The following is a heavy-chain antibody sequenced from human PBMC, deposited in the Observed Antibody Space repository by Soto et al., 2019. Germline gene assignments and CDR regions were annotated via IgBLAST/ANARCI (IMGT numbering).Heavy chain of an antibody. CDR1: GFTFSTYA. CDR2: ISNSGDGT. D-gene: IGHD3-3*01. Sequence: GGSLRLSCAASGFTFSTYAMTWVRQAPGKGLEWVSLISNSGDGTYYADSVKGRFTISRDNSQRTLNLQMNSLRAEDTAVYYCAKNGDFWSWGMDVWGQGTTVTVSS. J-gene: IGHJ6*02. CDR3: AKNGDFWSWGMDV. V-gene: IGHV3-23*01.